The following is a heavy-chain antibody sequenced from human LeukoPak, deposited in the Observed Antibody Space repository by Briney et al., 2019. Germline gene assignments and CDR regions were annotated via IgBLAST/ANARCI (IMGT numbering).Heavy chain of an antibody. CDR1: GASISSGSYY. CDR3: ARSSGYCSGGSCYSTPTHPFDY. V-gene: IGHV4-61*02. J-gene: IGHJ4*02. CDR2: IYTSGST. D-gene: IGHD2-15*01. Sequence: SETLSLTCTVSGASISSGSYYWNWIRQPAGKGLEWIGRIYTSGSTNYNPSLKSRVTMSVDTSKNQFSLKLSSVTAADTAVYYCARSSGYCSGGSCYSTPTHPFDYWGQGTLVTVSS.